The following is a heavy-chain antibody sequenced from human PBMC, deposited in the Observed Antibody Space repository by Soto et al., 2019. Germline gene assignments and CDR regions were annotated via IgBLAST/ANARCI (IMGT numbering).Heavy chain of an antibody. D-gene: IGHD6-13*01. CDR3: ARGSWRSSSWPGWFDP. V-gene: IGHV4-34*01. Sequence: QVQLQQWGAGLLKPSETLSLTCAVYGESFSGYYWSWIRQPPGKGLEWIGEINHSGSTNYNPSLKSRVTISVDTSKNQFSLKLSSVTAADTAVYYCARGSWRSSSWPGWFDPWGQGTLVTVSS. CDR2: INHSGST. CDR1: GESFSGYY. J-gene: IGHJ5*02.